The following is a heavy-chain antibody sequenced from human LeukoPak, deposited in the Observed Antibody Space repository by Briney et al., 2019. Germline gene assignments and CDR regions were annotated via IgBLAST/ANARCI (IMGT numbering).Heavy chain of an antibody. Sequence: SETLSLTCTVSGGSISSGGYYWSWIRQPPGKGLEWIGYIYHSGSTYYNPSLKSRVTISVDRSKNQFSLKLSSVTAADTAVYYCAREVWFGVYYYMDVWGKGTTVTVSS. CDR1: GGSISSGGYY. CDR3: AREVWFGVYYYMDV. J-gene: IGHJ6*03. V-gene: IGHV4-30-2*01. CDR2: IYHSGST. D-gene: IGHD3-10*01.